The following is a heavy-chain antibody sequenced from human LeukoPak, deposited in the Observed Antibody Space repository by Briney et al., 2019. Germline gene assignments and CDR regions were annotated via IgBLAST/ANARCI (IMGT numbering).Heavy chain of an antibody. D-gene: IGHD2-2*01. V-gene: IGHV4-4*07. CDR2: IYTSGST. Sequence: SQTLSLTCTVSGGSISSYYWSWIRQPAGKGLEWIGRIYTSGSTNYNPSLKSRVTMSVDTSKNQFSLKLSSVTAADTAVYYCARVTVVPAAMTSYYYYMDVWGKGTTVTVSS. J-gene: IGHJ6*03. CDR3: ARVTVVPAAMTSYYYYMDV. CDR1: GGSISSYY.